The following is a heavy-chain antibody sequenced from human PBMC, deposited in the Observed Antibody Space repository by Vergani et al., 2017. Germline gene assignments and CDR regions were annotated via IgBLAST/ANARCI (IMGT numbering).Heavy chain of an antibody. CDR3: ARAYYYDSSGYYLYYDCGMDV. V-gene: IGHV4-30-4*08. Sequence: QVQLQESGPGLVKPSQTLSLTCTVSGGSISSGAYYWSWIRQPPRKVLEWIGYIYYSGTTYYNPSLKSRVTISVDTSKNQFSLKLSSVTAADTAVYYCARAYYYDSSGYYLYYDCGMDVWGQGTTVTVSS. J-gene: IGHJ6*02. D-gene: IGHD3-22*01. CDR1: GGSISSGAYY. CDR2: IYYSGTT.